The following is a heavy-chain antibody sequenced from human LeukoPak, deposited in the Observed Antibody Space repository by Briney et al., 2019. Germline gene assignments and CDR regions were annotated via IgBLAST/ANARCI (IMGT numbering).Heavy chain of an antibody. D-gene: IGHD5-24*01. CDR3: ARSGTEDGYNIYFDH. CDR1: GFTFSTYA. CDR2: ISGSGRGT. V-gene: IGHV3-23*01. J-gene: IGHJ4*02. Sequence: GGSLRLSCATSGFTFSTYAMTWVRQAPGRGLEWVSLISGSGRGTHYADSVKGRFTISRDNSKNILYLHMDGLRADDTAVYYCARSGTEDGYNIYFDHWGQGTLVTVSS.